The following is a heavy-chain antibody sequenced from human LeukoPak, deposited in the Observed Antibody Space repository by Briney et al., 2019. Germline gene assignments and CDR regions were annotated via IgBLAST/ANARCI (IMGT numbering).Heavy chain of an antibody. D-gene: IGHD1-26*01. CDR1: GFTFSNYW. Sequence: GGSLRLSCAASGFTFSNYWMHWVRQAPGKGLVWVSRINSDGSSTSYADSVKGRFTISRDNAKNTLYLQMNSLRAEDTAVYYCARVSSGSYFGYYYYYMDVWGKGTTGTVSS. CDR3: ARVSSGSYFGYYYYYMDV. J-gene: IGHJ6*03. V-gene: IGHV3-74*01. CDR2: INSDGSST.